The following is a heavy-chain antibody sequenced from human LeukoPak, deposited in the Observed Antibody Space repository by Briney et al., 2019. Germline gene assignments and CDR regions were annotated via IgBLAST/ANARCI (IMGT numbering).Heavy chain of an antibody. D-gene: IGHD2/OR15-2a*01. V-gene: IGHV1-46*01. CDR2: INPSGGST. Sequence: ASVKVSCKASGYTFTSYYMHWVRQAPGQGLEWMGIINPSGGSTSYAQKFQGRVTMTKDTSTSTVYMELSSLRSEDTAVCYCARGWFSQYFCHYFDYWGQGTLVTVSS. CDR1: GYTFTSYY. CDR3: ARGWFSQYFCHYFDY. J-gene: IGHJ4*02.